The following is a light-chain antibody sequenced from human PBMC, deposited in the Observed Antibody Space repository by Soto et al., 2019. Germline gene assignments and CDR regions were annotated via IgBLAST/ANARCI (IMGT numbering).Light chain of an antibody. CDR3: QQYYSTPPT. CDR2: WAS. CDR1: QSVLYSSNNKNY. V-gene: IGKV4-1*01. Sequence: DIVMTQSPDSLAVSLGERATINCKSSQSVLYSSNNKNYLAWYQQKPGQPPKLLIYWASTRESGVPDRFSGSWSGTDFTLTISSLQAADVAVYYCQQYYSTPPTFGPGTKVDIK. J-gene: IGKJ3*01.